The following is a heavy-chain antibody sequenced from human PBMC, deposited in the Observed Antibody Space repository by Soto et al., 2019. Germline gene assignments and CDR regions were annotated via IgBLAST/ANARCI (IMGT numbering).Heavy chain of an antibody. V-gene: IGHV4-34*01. CDR2: INHSGST. D-gene: IGHD6-19*01. CDR3: ATRRGSSGWKDY. J-gene: IGHJ4*02. Sequence: LSLTCAVYGGSFSGYYWSWIRQPPGKGLEWIGEINHSGSTNYNPSLKSRVTISVDTSKNQFSLKLSSVTAADTAVYYCATRRGSSGWKDYWGQGTLVTVSS. CDR1: GGSFSGYY.